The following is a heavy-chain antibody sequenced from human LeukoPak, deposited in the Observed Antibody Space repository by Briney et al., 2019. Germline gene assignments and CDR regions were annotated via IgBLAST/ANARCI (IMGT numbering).Heavy chain of an antibody. D-gene: IGHD2-8*02. CDR1: GFTFSSYG. CDR3: AKDLGTGYYYYYMDV. Sequence: PGGSLRLFCAASGFTFSSYGMHCVRQAPGKGLEWVAFIRYDGSNKYYADSVKGRFTISRDNSKNTLYLQMNSLRAEDTAVYYCAKDLGTGYYYYYMDVWGKGTTVTVSS. CDR2: IRYDGSNK. V-gene: IGHV3-30*02. J-gene: IGHJ6*03.